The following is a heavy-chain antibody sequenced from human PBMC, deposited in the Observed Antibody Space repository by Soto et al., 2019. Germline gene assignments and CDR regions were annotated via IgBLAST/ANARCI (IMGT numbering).Heavy chain of an antibody. CDR3: VGGQYYFDY. J-gene: IGHJ4*02. Sequence: QVQLVESGGGVVQPRRSLRLSCAASGFPFSSYGMHWVREAPGKGLEWVAVISYDGSNKYADSVKGRFTISRDNSASTLYLQMNSLRPEDTALYYCVGGQYYFDYRGQGTLVTVSP. D-gene: IGHD3-10*01. CDR2: ISYDGSNK. V-gene: IGHV3-30*03. CDR1: GFPFSSYG.